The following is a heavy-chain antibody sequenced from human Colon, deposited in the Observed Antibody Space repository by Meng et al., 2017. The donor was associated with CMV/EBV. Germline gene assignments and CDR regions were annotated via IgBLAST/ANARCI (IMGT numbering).Heavy chain of an antibody. CDR2: VHSIGTRA. D-gene: IGHD1-26*01. CDR1: EFTLNDSD. Sequence: GESLKISCAASEFTLNDSDMNWVYEPPGKRLEWVSGVHSIGTRAQYADSVKGRFTISRDNAKKSLFLQMQSLRVEDTALYYCVKDVGGTIMEATGWLESWGQGTLVTVSS. V-gene: IGHV3-35*01. J-gene: IGHJ5*01. CDR3: VKDVGGTIMEATGWLES.